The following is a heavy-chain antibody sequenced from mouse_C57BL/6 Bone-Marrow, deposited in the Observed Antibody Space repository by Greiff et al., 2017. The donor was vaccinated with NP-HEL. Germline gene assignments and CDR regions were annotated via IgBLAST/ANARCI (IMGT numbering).Heavy chain of an antibody. CDR1: GYTFTSYW. D-gene: IGHD1-1*01. J-gene: IGHJ1*03. CDR3: ARFITTVVAKRDFDV. CDR2: IHPNSGST. Sequence: QVQLQQPGAELVKPGASVKLSCKASGYTFTSYWMHWVKQRPGQGLEWIGMIHPNSGSTNYNEKFKSKATLTVDKSSSTAYMQLSSLTSEDSAVYYGARFITTVVAKRDFDVWGTGTTVTVSS. V-gene: IGHV1-64*01.